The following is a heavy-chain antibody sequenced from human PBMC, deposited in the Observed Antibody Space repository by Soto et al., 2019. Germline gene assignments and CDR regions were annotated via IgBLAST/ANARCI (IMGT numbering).Heavy chain of an antibody. V-gene: IGHV3-30*18. CDR1: GFTFSSYG. CDR3: SKEGGYYGSGSYSVGENYYGMDV. CDR2: ISYDGSNK. Sequence: QVQLVESGGGVVQPGRSLRLSCAASGFTFSSYGMHWVRQAPGKGLEWVAVISYDGSNKYHADSVKGRFTISRDNSKKTLYLQMNSLRAGDTAVYYCSKEGGYYGSGSYSVGENYYGMDVWGQGTTVTVSS. J-gene: IGHJ6*02. D-gene: IGHD3-10*01.